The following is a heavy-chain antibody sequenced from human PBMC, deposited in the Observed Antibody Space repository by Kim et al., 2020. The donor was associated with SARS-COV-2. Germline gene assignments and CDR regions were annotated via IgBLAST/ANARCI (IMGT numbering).Heavy chain of an antibody. CDR2: SEK. Sequence: SEKYYVDSVKGRFTISRDNAKNSLYLQMNSLRAEDTAVYYCAREKFSSDYWGQGTLVTVSS. CDR3: AREKFSSDY. D-gene: IGHD2-2*01. J-gene: IGHJ4*02. V-gene: IGHV3-7*01.